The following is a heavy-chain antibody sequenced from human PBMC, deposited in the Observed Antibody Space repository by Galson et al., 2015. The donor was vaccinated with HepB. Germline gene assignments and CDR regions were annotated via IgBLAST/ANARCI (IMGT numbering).Heavy chain of an antibody. V-gene: IGHV3-48*01. CDR3: VRDFLEYADY. D-gene: IGHD3-3*01. CDR1: GFIFSRYN. J-gene: IGHJ4*02. CDR2: ISSSSTTI. Sequence: SLRLSCAASGFIFSRYNMNWVRQAPGKGLEWVSYISSSSTTIYYADSVKGRFTISGDNAHNSLYLQMNSLRAEDTAVYYCVRDFLEYADYWGQGTLVTVSS.